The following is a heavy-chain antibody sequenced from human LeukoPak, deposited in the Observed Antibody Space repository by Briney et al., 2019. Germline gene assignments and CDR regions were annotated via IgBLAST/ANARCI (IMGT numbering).Heavy chain of an antibody. CDR2: IRYDGSNK. CDR3: ASPKAFLEWLTNDAFDI. D-gene: IGHD3-3*02. Sequence: GGSLRLSCAASGFTFSSYGMHWVRQAPGKGLEWVAFIRYDGSNKYYADSVEGRFTISRDNSKNTLYLQMNSLRAEDTAVYYCASPKAFLEWLTNDAFDIWGQGTMVTVSS. V-gene: IGHV3-30*02. J-gene: IGHJ3*02. CDR1: GFTFSSYG.